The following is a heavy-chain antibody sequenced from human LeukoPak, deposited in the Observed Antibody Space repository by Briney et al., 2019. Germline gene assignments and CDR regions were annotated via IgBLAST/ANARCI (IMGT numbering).Heavy chain of an antibody. V-gene: IGHV4-4*02. CDR1: GVSISSSEW. Sequence: PSETLSLICAVSGVSISSSEWWIWVRQPPGQGLEWIGEIHRDGRTRYNPSLKSRVTMSMDYSKNQFSLSVTSVTAADTAVYYCARGIWLLSHLGWFDPWGPGTLVTVSS. CDR3: ARGIWLLSHLGWFDP. D-gene: IGHD3-3*01. CDR2: IHRDGRT. J-gene: IGHJ5*02.